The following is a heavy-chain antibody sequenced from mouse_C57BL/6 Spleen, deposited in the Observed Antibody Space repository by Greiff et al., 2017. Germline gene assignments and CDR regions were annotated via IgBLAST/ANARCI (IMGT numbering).Heavy chain of an antibody. Sequence: QVQLQQPGAELVRPGSSVKLSCKASGYTFTSYWMHWVKQRPIQGLEWIGNIDPSDSETHYNQKFKDKATLTVDKSSSTAYMQLSSLTSEDSAVYDGARTGTGPWFAYWGQGTLVTVSA. V-gene: IGHV1-52*01. CDR3: ARTGTGPWFAY. D-gene: IGHD4-1*01. J-gene: IGHJ3*01. CDR1: GYTFTSYW. CDR2: IDPSDSET.